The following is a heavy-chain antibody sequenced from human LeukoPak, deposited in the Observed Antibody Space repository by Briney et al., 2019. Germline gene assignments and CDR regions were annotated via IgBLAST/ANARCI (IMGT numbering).Heavy chain of an antibody. CDR1: GFTFSDYY. Sequence: GGSLRLSCAASGFTFSDYYMSWIRQAPGKGLEWVSYISSSGSTIYYADSVKGRFTISRDNAKNSLYLQMNSLRAEDTALYYCAKDRSSGSSDAFDIWGQGTMVTVSS. CDR3: AKDRSSGSSDAFDI. CDR2: ISSSGSTI. J-gene: IGHJ3*02. D-gene: IGHD3-22*01. V-gene: IGHV3-11*01.